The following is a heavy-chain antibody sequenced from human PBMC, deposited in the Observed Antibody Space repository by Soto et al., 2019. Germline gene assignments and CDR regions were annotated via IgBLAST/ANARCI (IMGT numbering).Heavy chain of an antibody. CDR1: GGSISSSNL. V-gene: IGHV4-4*02. CDR2: IYHSGST. CDR3: ARARGDSGYEFDY. Sequence: SGTLSLTCAVSGGSISSSNLWSCVRQPPGKGLEWIGEIYHSGSTNYNPSLKSRVTISVDKSKNQFSLKLSSVTAADTAVYYCARARGDSGYEFDYWGQGTLVTVYS. D-gene: IGHD5-12*01. J-gene: IGHJ4*02.